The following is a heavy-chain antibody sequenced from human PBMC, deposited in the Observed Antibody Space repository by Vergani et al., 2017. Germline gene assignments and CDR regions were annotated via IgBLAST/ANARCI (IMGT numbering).Heavy chain of an antibody. D-gene: IGHD5-12*01. V-gene: IGHV3-30-3*01. Sequence: QVQLVESGGGVVQPGRSLRLSCAASGFTFSSYAMHWVRQAPGKGLEWVAVISYDGSNKYYADSVKGRFTISRDNSKNTLYLQMNSLRAEDTAVYYCARVARVATEGYYYNYMDVWGKGTTVTVSS. J-gene: IGHJ6*03. CDR2: ISYDGSNK. CDR1: GFTFSSYA. CDR3: ARVARVATEGYYYNYMDV.